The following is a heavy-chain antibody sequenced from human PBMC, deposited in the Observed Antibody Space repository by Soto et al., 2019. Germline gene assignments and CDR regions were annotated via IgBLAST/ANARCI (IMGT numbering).Heavy chain of an antibody. CDR2: LNPDGSVK. CDR3: ARDPYFGAIDY. D-gene: IGHD3-16*01. V-gene: IGHV3-7*01. J-gene: IGHJ4*02. CDR1: GLAFSTSW. Sequence: EVQLVESGGGLVQPGGSLRLSCGASGLAFSTSWMAWVRQAPGKGLEWVAGLNPDGSVKTNVDAVRGRVTISRDNAKNSVYLQMNSLRVEDTAIYYCARDPYFGAIDYWGRGTLVTVSP.